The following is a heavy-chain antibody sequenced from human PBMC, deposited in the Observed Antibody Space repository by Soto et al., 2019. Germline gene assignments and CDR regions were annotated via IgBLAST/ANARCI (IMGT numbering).Heavy chain of an antibody. Sequence: ASVKVSCKASGYTFANYGVGWVRQAPGQGLVWMAWISAYTGSTNYAQEFQGRVAVTTDTSTSTASMEVRSLRSEDTAVYYCARGRMQKWLDDAFDIWGQGTMVTVSS. J-gene: IGHJ3*02. CDR2: ISAYTGST. D-gene: IGHD5-18*01. V-gene: IGHV1-18*04. CDR1: GYTFANYG. CDR3: ARGRMQKWLDDAFDI.